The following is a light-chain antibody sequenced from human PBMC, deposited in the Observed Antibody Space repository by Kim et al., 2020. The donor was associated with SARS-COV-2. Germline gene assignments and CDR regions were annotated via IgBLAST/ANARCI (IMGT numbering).Light chain of an antibody. V-gene: IGLV2-14*03. J-gene: IGLJ1*01. CDR3: SSYTGSSTLV. CDR1: SSVVCVYNF. CDR2: DVS. Sequence: QSITITSNETSSVVCVYNFVSWSQQHPAKAPKLMIYDVSNRPSGISNRFSGSKSGNTASLTISGLQAEDEADYYCSSYTGSSTLVFGTGTKVTVL.